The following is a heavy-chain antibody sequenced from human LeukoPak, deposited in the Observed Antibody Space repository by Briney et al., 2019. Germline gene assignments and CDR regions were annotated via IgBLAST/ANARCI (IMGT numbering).Heavy chain of an antibody. CDR1: GYTLTELS. J-gene: IGHJ4*02. D-gene: IGHD3-10*01. Sequence: ASVKVSCKVSGYTLTELSMHWVRQAPGKGLEWMGGFDPEDGETIYAQKFQGRVTMTEDTSTDTAYMELSSLRSEDTAVYYCRHDGSGSYYKNYFDYWGQGTLVTVSS. V-gene: IGHV1-24*01. CDR2: FDPEDGET. CDR3: RHDGSGSYYKNYFDY.